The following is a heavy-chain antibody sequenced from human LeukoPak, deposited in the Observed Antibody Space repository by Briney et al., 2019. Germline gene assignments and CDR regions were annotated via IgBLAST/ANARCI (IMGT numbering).Heavy chain of an antibody. V-gene: IGHV4-4*07. CDR3: ARSSGSYRLDY. J-gene: IGHJ4*02. CDR1: DGSFSSYD. CDR2: IYTTGSD. Sequence: SETLSLTCTASDGSFSSYDWNWIRQPPGKGLEWIGRIYTTGSDNYNPSLKSRVTMSVDTSKNQFSLKLSSVTAADTAVYYCARSSGSYRLDYWGQGSLVTVSS. D-gene: IGHD1-26*01.